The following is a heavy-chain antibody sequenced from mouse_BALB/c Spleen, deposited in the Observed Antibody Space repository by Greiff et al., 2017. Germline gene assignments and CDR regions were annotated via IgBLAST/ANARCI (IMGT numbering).Heavy chain of an antibody. CDR3: ARLSGTRAMDY. V-gene: IGHV5-17*02. Sequence: EVQRVESGGGLVQPGGSRKLSCAASGFTFSSFGMHWVRQAPEKGLEWVAYISSGSSTIYYADTVKGRITISRDNPKNTLFLQMTSLRSEDTAMYYCARLSGTRAMDYWGQGTSVTVSS. CDR1: GFTFSSFG. D-gene: IGHD4-1*01. J-gene: IGHJ4*01. CDR2: ISSGSSTI.